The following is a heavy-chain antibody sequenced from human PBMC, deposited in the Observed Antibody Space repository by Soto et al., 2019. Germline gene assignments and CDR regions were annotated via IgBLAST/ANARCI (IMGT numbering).Heavy chain of an antibody. CDR1: GGSISGYY. V-gene: IGHV4-39*01. Sequence: QVQLQESGPGLVKPSETLSLTCTVSGGSISGYYWTWIRQPPGKGLEWVGSLFYGGTTDYNPSLKSRLTMSLYTSKTHFSLKLRSVTAADTAVYYCARHRGPAPVYWGQGTLVTASS. J-gene: IGHJ4*02. D-gene: IGHD3-10*01. CDR3: ARHRGPAPVY. CDR2: LFYGGTT.